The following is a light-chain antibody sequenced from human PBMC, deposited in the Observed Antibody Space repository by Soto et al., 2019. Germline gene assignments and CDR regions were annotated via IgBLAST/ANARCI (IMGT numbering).Light chain of an antibody. V-gene: IGLV2-14*03. CDR2: DVS. CDR3: NSYTSSSTHVV. J-gene: IGLJ2*01. CDR1: SSDVGGYNY. Sequence: QSALTQPASVSGSPGQSITISCTGTSSDVGGYNYVSWYQHHPGKAPKLMIYDVSNRPSGVSNRFSGSKSGNTASLTISGPQAEDEADYYCNSYTSSSTHVVFGGGTKLTVL.